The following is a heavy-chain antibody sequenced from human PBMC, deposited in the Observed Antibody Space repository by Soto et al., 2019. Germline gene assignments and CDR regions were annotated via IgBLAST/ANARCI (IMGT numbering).Heavy chain of an antibody. CDR1: GYTFTNYH. CDR2: ISAYNGNT. CDR3: ARDGPPSDY. J-gene: IGHJ4*02. V-gene: IGHV1-18*01. Sequence: QVQLVQSGAEVKKPGASVKVSCKASGYTFTNYHISWVRQAPGQGLECMGWISAYNGNTNYAQKLQGRVTMTTDTATSKGDMELRSLRSDDTAVYDCARDGPPSDYWGQGTLVTVSS.